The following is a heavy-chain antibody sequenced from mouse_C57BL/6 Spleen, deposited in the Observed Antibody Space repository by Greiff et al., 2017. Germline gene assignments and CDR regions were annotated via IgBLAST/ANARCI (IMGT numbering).Heavy chain of an antibody. CDR3: ARWGPSYFGY. J-gene: IGHJ2*01. CDR2: IYPGDGDT. Sequence: QVQLKQSGPELVKPGASVKISCKASGYAFSSSWMNWVKQRPGKGLEWIGRIYPGDGDTNYNGKFKGKATLTADKSYSTAYMQLSSLTSEDSAVCFCARWGPSYFGYWGQGTTLTVSS. CDR1: GYAFSSSW. V-gene: IGHV1-82*01.